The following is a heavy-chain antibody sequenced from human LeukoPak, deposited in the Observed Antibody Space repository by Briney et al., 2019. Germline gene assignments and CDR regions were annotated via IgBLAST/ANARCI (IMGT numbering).Heavy chain of an antibody. Sequence: ASVKVSCKASGYMFTNYYMHWVRQAPGQGLEWMGVINTSDGGTSYAQKFQGRVTVTRDTSTSTVYMKLSSLRSEDTAVYYCAKDDESCGGDCYSGVDYWGQGTLVTVSS. D-gene: IGHD2-21*02. CDR1: GYMFTNYY. J-gene: IGHJ4*02. CDR2: INTSDGGT. V-gene: IGHV1-46*01. CDR3: AKDDESCGGDCYSGVDY.